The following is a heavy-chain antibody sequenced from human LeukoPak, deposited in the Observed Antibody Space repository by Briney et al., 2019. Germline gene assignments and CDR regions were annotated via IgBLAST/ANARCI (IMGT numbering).Heavy chain of an antibody. J-gene: IGHJ4*02. CDR1: GFTFSSCG. CDR2: INHSGSGI. Sequence: GGSLRLSCAVSGFTFSSCGMSWVRQAPRKGLEWLSVINHSGSGIYYADSVKGRFTTSRDNSKDTLFLEMNRLTVEDTAIYYCAKALPPYTSGTFHHWGQGSLVTVSS. D-gene: IGHD6-19*01. V-gene: IGHV3-23*01. CDR3: AKALPPYTSGTFHH.